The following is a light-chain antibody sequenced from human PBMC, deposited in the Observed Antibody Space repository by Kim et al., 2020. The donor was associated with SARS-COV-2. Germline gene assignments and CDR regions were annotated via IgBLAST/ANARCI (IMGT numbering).Light chain of an antibody. CDR2: GAS. J-gene: IGKJ4*01. CDR3: QQNNNWPLT. Sequence: VSRGERATLSCRASQSVNSNLAWYQQKPGQAPRLLIYGASTRATGIPARFIGSGSGTEFTLTISSLQSEDFAVYYCQQNNNWPLTFGGGTKVDIK. CDR1: QSVNSN. V-gene: IGKV3-15*01.